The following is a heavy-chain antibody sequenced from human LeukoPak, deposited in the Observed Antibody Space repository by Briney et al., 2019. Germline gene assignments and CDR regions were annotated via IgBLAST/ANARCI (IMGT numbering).Heavy chain of an antibody. J-gene: IGHJ6*02. CDR2: IYSGGST. V-gene: IGHV3-53*01. D-gene: IGHD3-3*01. Sequence: GGSLRLSCAASGFTVSSSYMSWVRQAPGKGLEWVSVIYSGGSTYYADSVKGRFTISRDNSKNTLYLQMNSLRAEDTAVYYCARTSNYDFWSGYSPGGMDVWGQGTTVTVSS. CDR1: GFTVSSSY. CDR3: ARTSNYDFWSGYSPGGMDV.